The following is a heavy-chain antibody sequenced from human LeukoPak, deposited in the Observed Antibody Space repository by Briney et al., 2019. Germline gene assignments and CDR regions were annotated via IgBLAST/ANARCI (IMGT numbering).Heavy chain of an antibody. V-gene: IGHV4-39*01. CDR1: GDSISSRSYY. CDR3: ETQSSSWHYLEY. J-gene: IGHJ4*02. CDR2: IYYGRNY. Sequence: PSETLSLTCTVSGDSISSRSYYWGWIRQPPGKGLEWIGKIYYGRNYKWNSSLKSRGTISVDTSKNQFSLKLSSVTAADTAVYYCETQSSSWHYLEYWGQGTLVTVSS. D-gene: IGHD6-13*01.